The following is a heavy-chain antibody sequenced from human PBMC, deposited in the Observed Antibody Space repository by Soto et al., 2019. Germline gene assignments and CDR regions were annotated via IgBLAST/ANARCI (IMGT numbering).Heavy chain of an antibody. CDR1: GFTFSSYA. D-gene: IGHD6-19*01. J-gene: IGHJ4*03. CDR3: ARSGEGQWLVQGY. V-gene: IGHV3-30-3*01. CDR2: ISYDGSNK. Sequence: QVQLVESGGGVVQPGRSLRLSCAASGFTFSSYAMHWVRQAPGKGLEWVAVISYDGSNKYYADSVKGRFSISRDNSKNTLYLQMNSLIVEDTALYYCARSGEGQWLVQGYWGHGTLVTVSS.